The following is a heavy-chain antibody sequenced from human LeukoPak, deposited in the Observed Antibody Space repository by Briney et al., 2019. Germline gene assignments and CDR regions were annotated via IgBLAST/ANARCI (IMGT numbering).Heavy chain of an antibody. CDR1: GFTFDDYA. CDR2: ISWNSGSI. D-gene: IGHD1-14*01. Sequence: GRSLRLPCAASGFTFDDYAMHWVRQAPGKGLEWVSGISWNSGSIGYADSVKGRFTIPRDNGKNSLYLQMNSLRAEDTALYYCVVVVEPPGSDGFDVWGQGTMIAVSS. V-gene: IGHV3-9*01. CDR3: VVVVEPPGSDGFDV. J-gene: IGHJ3*01.